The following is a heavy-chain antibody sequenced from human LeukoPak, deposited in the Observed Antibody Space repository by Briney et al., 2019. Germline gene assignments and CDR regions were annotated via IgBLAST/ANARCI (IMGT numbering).Heavy chain of an antibody. J-gene: IGHJ4*02. CDR2: IIPIFGTA. D-gene: IGHD6-13*01. CDR3: ASYSGYSSSWPNYYFDY. V-gene: IGHV1-69*05. Sequence: SVKVSCKASGGTFSSYAISWVRQAPGQGLEWMGGIIPIFGTANYAQKFQGRVTITTDESTSTAYMELSSLRSENTAVYYCASYSGYSSSWPNYYFDYWGQGTLVTVSS. CDR1: GGTFSSYA.